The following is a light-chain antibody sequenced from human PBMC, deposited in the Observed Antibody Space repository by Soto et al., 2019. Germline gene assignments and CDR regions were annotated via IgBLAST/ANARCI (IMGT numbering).Light chain of an antibody. Sequence: DIQMTQSPSTLSASVGDRVTITCRASQRISSWLAWYQQKPGKAPKLLIYKASSLESGVPSRFIGSGSGTEFTLTISSLQPDDFATYYCQHYNSYWAFGQGTKVEIK. CDR1: QRISSW. V-gene: IGKV1-5*03. J-gene: IGKJ1*01. CDR2: KAS. CDR3: QHYNSYWA.